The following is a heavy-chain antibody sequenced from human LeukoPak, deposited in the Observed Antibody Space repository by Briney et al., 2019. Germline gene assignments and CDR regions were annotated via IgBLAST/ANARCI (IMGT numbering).Heavy chain of an antibody. V-gene: IGHV3-21*01. Sequence: GGSLRLACAASGFTFSSYSMNWVRQAPGKGLEWISSISSSSSYIYYADSVKGRFTISRDNAKNSLYLQMNSLRAEDTAVYYCARDKRVTMVRGVPVVWGKGTTVTVSS. CDR3: ARDKRVTMVRGVPVV. CDR1: GFTFSSYS. J-gene: IGHJ6*04. CDR2: ISSSSSYI. D-gene: IGHD3-10*01.